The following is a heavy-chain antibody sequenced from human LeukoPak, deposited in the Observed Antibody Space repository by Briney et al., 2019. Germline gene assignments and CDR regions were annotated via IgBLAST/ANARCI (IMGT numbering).Heavy chain of an antibody. D-gene: IGHD4/OR15-4a*01. V-gene: IGHV3-23*01. J-gene: IGHJ4*02. CDR3: ARRAGAYSHPYDY. CDR1: GFTFSSYG. Sequence: GGTLRLSCAASGFTFSSYGMRWVRQAPGKGLEWVSVISGSGGSTYYADSVKGRFTVSGDNSKNTLYLQMNSLRVEDAAVYYCARRAGAYSHPYDYWGQGTLVTVSS. CDR2: ISGSGGST.